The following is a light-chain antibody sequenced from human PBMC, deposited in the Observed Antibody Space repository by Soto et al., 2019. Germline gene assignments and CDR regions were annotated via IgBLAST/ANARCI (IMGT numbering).Light chain of an antibody. CDR3: QQYALSPWT. V-gene: IGKV3-11*01. J-gene: IGKJ1*01. CDR1: QSVSSY. CDR2: DAS. Sequence: EIVLTQSPATLSLSPGERATLSCRASQSVSSYLTWYQQKPGQAPRLLIYDASVRATGVPDRFSGSGSGTDFTLTIGGLEPEDFAVYYCQQYALSPWTFGQGTKVEIK.